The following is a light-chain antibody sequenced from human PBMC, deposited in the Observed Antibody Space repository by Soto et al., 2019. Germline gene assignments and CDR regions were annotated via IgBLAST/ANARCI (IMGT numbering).Light chain of an antibody. V-gene: IGKV1-39*01. J-gene: IGKJ5*01. CDR1: QSISSY. Sequence: DIQMTQSPSSLAASVGDRVTSTCRASQSISSYLNWYQQKPGKAPKLLIYAASSLQSGVPSRFSGSGSGTDFTLTISSLQPEDFATYYCQQSYSTLITSGQGTRLEIK. CDR3: QQSYSTLIT. CDR2: AAS.